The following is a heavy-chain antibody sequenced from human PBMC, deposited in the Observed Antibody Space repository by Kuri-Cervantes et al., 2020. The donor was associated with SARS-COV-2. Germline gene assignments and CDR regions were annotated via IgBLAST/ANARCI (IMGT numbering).Heavy chain of an antibody. D-gene: IGHD3-3*01. Sequence: GGSLRLSCAASGFTFSDYYMSWSRQAPGKGLEWVSYISSSGSTIYYADSVKGRFTISRDNAKNSLYLQMNSLRAEDTAVYYCASVDFWSGYYLDYWGQGTLVTVSS. CDR2: ISSSGSTI. V-gene: IGHV3-11*04. CDR3: ASVDFWSGYYLDY. J-gene: IGHJ4*02. CDR1: GFTFSDYY.